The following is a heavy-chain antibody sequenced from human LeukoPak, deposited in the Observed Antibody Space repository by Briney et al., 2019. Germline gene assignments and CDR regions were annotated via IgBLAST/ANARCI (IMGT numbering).Heavy chain of an antibody. CDR1: GFTFSSYG. J-gene: IGHJ5*02. V-gene: IGHV3-30*18. CDR3: AKDSPCGGDDDTSGLNP. D-gene: IGHD3-22*01. Sequence: GRSLRLSCAASGFTFSSYGMHWVRQAPGKGLEWVAGISYDGSNTYYADSVKGRFTSSRDKSENTLYIQMTSLRAAVTAVYSCAKDSPCGGDDDTSGLNPWGQGTLVTVSS. CDR2: ISYDGSNT.